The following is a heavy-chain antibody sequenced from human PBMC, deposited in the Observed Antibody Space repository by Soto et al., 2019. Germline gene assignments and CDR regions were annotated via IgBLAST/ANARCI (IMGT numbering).Heavy chain of an antibody. J-gene: IGHJ4*02. CDR2: ITSDASRQ. CDR1: GFTFNTHG. V-gene: IGHV3-30*18. D-gene: IGHD2-15*01. Sequence: HPGGSLRLSCGASGFTFNTHGMFWVRQAPGKGLEWVAHITSDASRQYYADSVKDRFTISRDNSKNTLSLQMDSLRTEDTAVYYCAKRGYCSGGSCYSFHFDFWGPGTLVTVSS. CDR3: AKRGYCSGGSCYSFHFDF.